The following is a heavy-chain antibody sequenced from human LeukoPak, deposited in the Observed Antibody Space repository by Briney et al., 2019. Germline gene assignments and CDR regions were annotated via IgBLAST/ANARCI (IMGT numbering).Heavy chain of an antibody. Sequence: GGSLRLSCAASGFTFSSYEMNWVRQAPGKGLEWVSYISSSGSTIYYADSVKGRFTISRDNAKNSLYLQMNSLRAEDTAVYYCARDPGGITMIEEWVYWGQGTLVTVSS. CDR2: ISSSGSTI. CDR1: GFTFSSYE. CDR3: ARDPGGITMIEEWVY. D-gene: IGHD3-22*01. V-gene: IGHV3-48*03. J-gene: IGHJ4*02.